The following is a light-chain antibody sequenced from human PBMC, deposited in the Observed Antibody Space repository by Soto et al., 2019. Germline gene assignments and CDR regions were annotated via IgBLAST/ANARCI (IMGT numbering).Light chain of an antibody. CDR3: SSYSGSTTLVV. J-gene: IGLJ2*01. V-gene: IGLV2-14*01. CDR2: DVS. CDR1: SSDVGGYNY. Sequence: QSALTQPASVSGSPGQSITISCTGTSSDVGGYNYVSWYQQHPGKAPKLMIYDVSNRPSGVSNRFFGSKSGNTASLTISGLQAEDEADYYCSSYSGSTTLVVFGGGTQLTVL.